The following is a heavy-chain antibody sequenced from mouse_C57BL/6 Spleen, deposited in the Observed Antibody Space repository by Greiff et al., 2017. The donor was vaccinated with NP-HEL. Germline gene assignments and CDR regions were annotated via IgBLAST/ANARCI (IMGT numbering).Heavy chain of an antibody. D-gene: IGHD5-1-1*01. CDR2: IDPSDSYT. CDR1: GYTFTSYW. V-gene: IGHV1-59*01. J-gene: IGHJ4*01. CDR3: ARRDDTCDAMDY. Sequence: QVQLQQSGAELVRPGTSVKLSCKASGYTFTSYWMHWVKQRPGQGLEWIGVIDPSDSYTKYNQKFKGKATLTVDTSSSTAYMQLSSLTSEDSAVYYCARRDDTCDAMDYWGQGTSVTVSS.